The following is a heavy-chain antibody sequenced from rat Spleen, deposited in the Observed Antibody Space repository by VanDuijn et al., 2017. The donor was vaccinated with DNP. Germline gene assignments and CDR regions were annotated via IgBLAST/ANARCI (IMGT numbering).Heavy chain of an antibody. J-gene: IGHJ2*01. CDR3: XXHRXXXDGXXXFXXX. Sequence: QVKLEESGPGLMQPSETLSLTCTVSGFSLTSHGVGWVRQPLGKGLVWMGTIWAGGSTNYNSAVQSRLSISTDTSKDQVFLKXXSLXXXDTXXXYXXXHRXXXDGXXXFXXXWGQGVXXTLS. V-gene: IGHV2-72*01. CDR1: GFSLTSHG. D-gene: IGHD1-12*02. CDR2: IWAGGST.